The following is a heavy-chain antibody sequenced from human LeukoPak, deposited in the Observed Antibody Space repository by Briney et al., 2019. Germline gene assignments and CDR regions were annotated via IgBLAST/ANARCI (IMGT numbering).Heavy chain of an antibody. V-gene: IGHV1-69*04. Sequence: SVKVSCTASGGTFSSYAISWVRQAPGQGLEWMGRIIPFLGIANYAQKFQGRVTITADKSTSTAYMELSSLRSEDTAVYYCARGQPGIAAAGTFDYWGQGTLVTVSS. CDR2: IIPFLGIA. CDR1: GGTFSSYA. D-gene: IGHD6-13*01. CDR3: ARGQPGIAAAGTFDY. J-gene: IGHJ4*02.